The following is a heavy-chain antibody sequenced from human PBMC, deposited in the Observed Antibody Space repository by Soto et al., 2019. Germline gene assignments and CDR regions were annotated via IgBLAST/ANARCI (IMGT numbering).Heavy chain of an antibody. CDR2: IYNSGCT. CDR3: ARGPSGDKVDY. Sequence: QVQLQESGPGVVEPSQTLSLTCTVSGGSINNNGYFWSWIRQPPGSGLEWIGHIYNSGCTYSNPSLKXRFTXSXYTAQNQFSMKLSSVTAADTAVYYCARGPSGDKVDYWGQGTLVTVSS. D-gene: IGHD1-26*01. J-gene: IGHJ4*02. CDR1: GGSINNNGYF. V-gene: IGHV4-30-4*01.